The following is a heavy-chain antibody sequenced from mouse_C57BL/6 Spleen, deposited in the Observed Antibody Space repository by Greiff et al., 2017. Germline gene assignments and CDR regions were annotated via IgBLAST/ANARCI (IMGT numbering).Heavy chain of an antibody. CDR2: ISSGGSYT. V-gene: IGHV5-6*01. J-gene: IGHJ2*01. D-gene: IGHD1-1*01. CDR3: ARDYGTYFDY. Sequence: VQLVESGGDLVKPGGSLKLSCAASGFTFSSYGMSWVRQTPDKRLEWVATISSGGSYTYYPDSVKGRFTISRDNDKNTLYLQMSSLKAEDTAMYYCARDYGTYFDYWGQGTTLTVSS. CDR1: GFTFSSYG.